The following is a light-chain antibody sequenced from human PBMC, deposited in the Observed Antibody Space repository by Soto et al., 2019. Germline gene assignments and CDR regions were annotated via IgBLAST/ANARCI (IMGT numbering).Light chain of an antibody. Sequence: QSVLTQPPSVSAAPGQRVTISCSGSSSIIGNNYVSWYQQLPGTAPKLLIYEDNKRPSGIPDRFSGSKSGTSATLGITGLQTGDEADYYCASWDSSLTAGVFGGGTKLTVL. J-gene: IGLJ2*01. V-gene: IGLV1-51*02. CDR2: EDN. CDR3: ASWDSSLTAGV. CDR1: SSIIGNNY.